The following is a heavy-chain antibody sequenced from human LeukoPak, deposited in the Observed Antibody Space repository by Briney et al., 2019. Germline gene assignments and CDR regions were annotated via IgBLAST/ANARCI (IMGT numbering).Heavy chain of an antibody. J-gene: IGHJ4*02. CDR1: GGSFSGYY. CDR2: INHSGST. D-gene: IGHD1-26*01. Sequence: PSETLSLTCAVYGGSFSGYYWSWIRQPPGKGLEWIGEINHSGSTNYNPSLKSRVTISVDTSKNQFSLKLSSVTAADTAVYYCARVHGAAANFDYWGQGTLVTVSS. V-gene: IGHV4-34*01. CDR3: ARVHGAAANFDY.